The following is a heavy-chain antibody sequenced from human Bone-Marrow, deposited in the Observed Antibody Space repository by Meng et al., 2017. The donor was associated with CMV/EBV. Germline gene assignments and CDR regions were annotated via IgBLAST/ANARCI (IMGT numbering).Heavy chain of an antibody. Sequence: ASVKVSCKAYGYSFTSHYLHWVRQAPGQGLEWMGWIDPNSGGTNYAQKFQGRVTMTRDTSISTAYMELSRLRTDGTAVNYGALERRSETARVTRWFDPWGQGTLVTVSS. J-gene: IGHJ5*02. CDR2: IDPNSGGT. CDR3: ALERRSETARVTRWFDP. CDR1: GYSFTSHY. V-gene: IGHV1-2*02. D-gene: IGHD5-18*01.